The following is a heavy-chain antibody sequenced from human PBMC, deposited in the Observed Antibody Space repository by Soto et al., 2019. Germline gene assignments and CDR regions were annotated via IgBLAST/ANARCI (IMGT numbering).Heavy chain of an antibody. V-gene: IGHV3-30*18. CDR2: ISYDGSNK. J-gene: IGHJ4*02. D-gene: IGHD2-15*01. CDR1: GFNFSSYG. Sequence: SLRLSYAAAGFNFSSYGMHWVRKAPGKGLEWVAVISYDGSNKYYADSVKGRFTISRDNSKNTLYLQMNSLRAEDTALYYCAKLLRRGWTPVEPGADYWGQGTRVPV. CDR3: AKLLRRGWTPVEPGADY.